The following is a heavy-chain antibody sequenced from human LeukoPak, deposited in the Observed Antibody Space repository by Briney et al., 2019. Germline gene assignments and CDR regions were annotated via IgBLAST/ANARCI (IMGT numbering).Heavy chain of an antibody. Sequence: GGSLRLSCAASGFTLSSYAMSWVRQAPGKGLEWVSAISDTGNTYHADSVKGRFTISRDNAKNSLYLQMNSLRAEDTAVYYCAELGITMIGGVWGKESTVTISS. J-gene: IGHJ6*04. CDR1: GFTLSSYA. CDR2: ISDTGNT. D-gene: IGHD3-10*02. V-gene: IGHV3-23*01. CDR3: AELGITMIGGV.